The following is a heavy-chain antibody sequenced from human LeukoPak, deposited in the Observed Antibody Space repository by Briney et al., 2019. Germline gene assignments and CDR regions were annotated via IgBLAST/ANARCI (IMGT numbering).Heavy chain of an antibody. J-gene: IGHJ2*01. CDR1: GYTFTGYY. CDR3: ARRVVVAAPFDL. D-gene: IGHD2-15*01. V-gene: IGHV1-2*02. CDR2: VNPNSGGT. Sequence: ASVKVSCKASGYTFTGYYMHWVRQAPGQGLEWMGWVNPNSGGTNYAQKFQGRVTMTRDTSISTAYMELSRLRSDDTAVYYCARRVVVAAPFDLWGRGTLVTVSS.